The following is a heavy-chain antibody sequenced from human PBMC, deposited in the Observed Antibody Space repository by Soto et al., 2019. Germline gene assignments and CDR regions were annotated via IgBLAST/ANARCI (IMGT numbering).Heavy chain of an antibody. Sequence: EVQLLESGGGLVQPGGSLRLSCTASGFTFNRHALTWVRQAPGKGLEWVSGLSDSGGSIYYADSVKGRFTISRDNSMNTLYLQMNPLRAEDTAVYYCAKVSSAWYAGFFDLWGQGTLVTFSS. CDR2: LSDSGGSI. V-gene: IGHV3-23*01. CDR1: GFTFNRHA. J-gene: IGHJ4*02. CDR3: AKVSSAWYAGFFDL. D-gene: IGHD2-8*01.